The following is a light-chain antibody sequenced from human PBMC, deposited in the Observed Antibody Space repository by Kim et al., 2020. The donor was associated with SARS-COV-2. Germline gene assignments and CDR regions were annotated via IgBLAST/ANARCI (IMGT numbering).Light chain of an antibody. J-gene: IGKJ4*01. V-gene: IGKV1-33*01. CDR3: QQNDDLPVT. Sequence: DIQLTQSPSSLSAYVGDKVTITCQASQNIYKYLNWYQHKPGKAPNLLIYDASKLQTGVPPRFSGSGSGTHFTLTINGLQPEDIATYYCQQNDDLPVTLGGGTKVDIK. CDR1: QNIYKY. CDR2: DAS.